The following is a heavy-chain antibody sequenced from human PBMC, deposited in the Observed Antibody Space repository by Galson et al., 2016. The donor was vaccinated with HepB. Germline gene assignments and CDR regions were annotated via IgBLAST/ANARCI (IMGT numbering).Heavy chain of an antibody. D-gene: IGHD3-16*02. CDR3: ARLYHYVYIWGTYRGGFYGMDV. CDR2: IYYSGST. Sequence: SETLSLTCTVSGGSISSSSYYWGWIRQPPGKGLEWIGSIYYSGSTYYNPSPQSQVTISVDTSKNQFSLSLISVTAADTAVYYCARLYHYVYIWGTYRGGFYGMDVWGQGTTVTVSS. J-gene: IGHJ6*02. V-gene: IGHV4-39*01. CDR1: GGSISSSSYY.